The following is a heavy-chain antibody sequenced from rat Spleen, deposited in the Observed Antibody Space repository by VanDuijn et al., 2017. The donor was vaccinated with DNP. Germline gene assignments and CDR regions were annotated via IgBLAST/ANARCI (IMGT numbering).Heavy chain of an antibody. D-gene: IGHD1-6*01. Sequence: EVQLVESGGGLVQPGRSLKLSCAASGFIFSNYDMAWVRQAPTKGLEWVASIGPNGNIAYYRDSVKGRFTISRDNAKNTLYLQMESLRSEDTATYYCATGRILRILFDYWGQGVMVTVSS. CDR3: ATGRILRILFDY. J-gene: IGHJ2*01. CDR2: IGPNGNIA. CDR1: GFIFSNYD. V-gene: IGHV5-19*01.